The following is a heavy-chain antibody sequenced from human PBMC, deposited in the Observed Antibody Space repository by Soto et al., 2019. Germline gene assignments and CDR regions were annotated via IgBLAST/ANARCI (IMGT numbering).Heavy chain of an antibody. D-gene: IGHD4-17*01. CDR3: ARDRWHDYGGHLGSAFDI. CDR1: GFTFSDYY. CDR2: ISSSSSYT. V-gene: IGHV3-11*05. Sequence: QVQLVESGGGLVKPGGSLRLSCAASGFTFSDYYMSWIRQAPGKGLEWVSYISSSSSYTNYADSVKGRFTISRDNAKNSLYLQMNSLRAEDTAVYYCARDRWHDYGGHLGSAFDIWGQGTMVTVSS. J-gene: IGHJ3*02.